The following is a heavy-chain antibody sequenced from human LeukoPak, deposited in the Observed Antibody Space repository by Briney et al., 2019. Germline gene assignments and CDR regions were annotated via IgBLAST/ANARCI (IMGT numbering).Heavy chain of an antibody. CDR2: IGGSGDST. V-gene: IGHV3-23*01. J-gene: IGHJ6*02. CDR1: GFTFSSYA. CDR3: AKGPQYCSSTSCSYYFYYGMDV. D-gene: IGHD2-2*01. Sequence: PGGSLRLSCAASGFTFSSYAMSWVRQAPGKGLEWVSGIGGSGDSTYYAASVKGRFTISRDNSKNTLYLQMNSLRAEDTAVYYCAKGPQYCSSTSCSYYFYYGMDVWGQGTTVTVSS.